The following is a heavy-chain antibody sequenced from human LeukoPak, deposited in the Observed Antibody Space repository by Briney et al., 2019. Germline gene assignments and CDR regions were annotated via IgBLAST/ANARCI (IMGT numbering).Heavy chain of an antibody. D-gene: IGHD3-22*01. J-gene: IGHJ4*02. V-gene: IGHV1-24*01. CDR2: FDPEDGET. CDR3: ATAGDSSGYYYY. Sequence: ASVKVSCKVSGYPLTELSMHWVRQAPGKGLEWMGGFDPEDGETIYAQKFQGRVTMTEDTSTDTAYMELSSLRSEDTAVYYCATAGDSSGYYYYWGQGTLVTVSS. CDR1: GYPLTELS.